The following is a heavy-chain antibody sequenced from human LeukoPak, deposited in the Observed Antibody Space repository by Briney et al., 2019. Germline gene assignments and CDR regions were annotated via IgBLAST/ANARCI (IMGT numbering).Heavy chain of an antibody. Sequence: AASVTVSCKASGYIFTTLDINWVRQATGQRLEWLGWMNPNSGHTGFAQKFQGRLTLTRNTSISTAYMELTSLRSEDTAVYYCARVAGSPDFWGQGTLVTVSS. V-gene: IGHV1-8*03. CDR1: GYIFTTLD. CDR3: ARVAGSPDF. J-gene: IGHJ4*02. D-gene: IGHD2-15*01. CDR2: MNPNSGHT.